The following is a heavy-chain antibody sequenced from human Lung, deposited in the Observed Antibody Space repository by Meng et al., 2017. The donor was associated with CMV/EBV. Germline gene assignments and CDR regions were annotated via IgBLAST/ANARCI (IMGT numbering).Heavy chain of an antibody. J-gene: IGHJ5*02. D-gene: IGHD3-9*01. V-gene: IGHV2-5*01. CDR3: AHLGTNYDFFTGYWPNRFDP. CDR2: IYWNDDK. Sequence: SGPTLVKPTQTLTLTCTFSVFSLTTKGVGVGWIRQPPGKALDWLAHIYWNDDKRSNPSLSSRLTIAKDTPRTQVVLIMTNLDPVDPATYYCAHLGTNYDFFTGYWPNRFDPWGQGTLVTVSS. CDR1: VFSLTTKGVG.